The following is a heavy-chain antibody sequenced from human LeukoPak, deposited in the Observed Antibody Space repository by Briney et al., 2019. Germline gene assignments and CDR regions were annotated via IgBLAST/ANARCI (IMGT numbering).Heavy chain of an antibody. CDR1: VFTFSHFW. Sequence: GGSLRLSCAASVFTFSHFWMHWLRQAPGKGREWVSRINTDETSRGYADSVKGRFTISRDNAENTIYLQMHRLRVEDTAVYYCTRGFRVAARPLNDYWGQGTLVTVSS. J-gene: IGHJ4*02. CDR3: TRGFRVAARPLNDY. CDR2: INTDETSR. D-gene: IGHD6-6*01. V-gene: IGHV3-74*01.